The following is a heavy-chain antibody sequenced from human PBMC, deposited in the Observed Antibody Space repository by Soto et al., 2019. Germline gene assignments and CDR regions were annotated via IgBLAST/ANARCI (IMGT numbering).Heavy chain of an antibody. Sequence: GESLKISCKGSGYSFTSYWISWVRQMPGKGLEWMGRIDPSDSYTNYSPSFQGHVTISADKSISTAYLQWSSLKASDTAMYYCARHRSRPYYYYYGMDVWGQGTTVTVSS. CDR2: IDPSDSYT. CDR3: ARHRSRPYYYYYGMDV. CDR1: GYSFTSYW. D-gene: IGHD6-13*01. J-gene: IGHJ6*02. V-gene: IGHV5-10-1*01.